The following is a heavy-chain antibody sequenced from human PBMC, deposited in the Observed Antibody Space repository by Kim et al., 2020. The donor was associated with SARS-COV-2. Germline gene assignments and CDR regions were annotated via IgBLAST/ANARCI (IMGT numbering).Heavy chain of an antibody. Sequence: GGSLRLSCAASGFRFSAHWMHWVRQAPGKGPEWVSRINRDATNIAYADSVKGRFTISRDNAKNTVHLQLNSLRGEDTGIYYCAGDLFSGWAFDLWGQGTPVTVSS. J-gene: IGHJ5*02. D-gene: IGHD6-19*01. CDR2: INRDATNI. V-gene: IGHV3-74*01. CDR1: GFRFSAHW. CDR3: AGDLFSGWAFDL.